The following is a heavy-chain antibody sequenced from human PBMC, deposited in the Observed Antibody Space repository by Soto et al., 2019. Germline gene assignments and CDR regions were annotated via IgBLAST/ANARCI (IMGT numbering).Heavy chain of an antibody. Sequence: GGSQRLSSTASGFNFGNAWMNWVRQAPGKGLEWVGRIKSKTDGGTTDYAAPVKGRFTISRDDSKNTLYLQMNSLKTEDTAVYYCTTDPVTMIVVVPSSGWGQGTLVTVSS. CDR3: TTDPVTMIVVVPSSG. CDR2: IKSKTDGGTT. V-gene: IGHV3-15*07. D-gene: IGHD3-22*01. J-gene: IGHJ1*01. CDR1: GFNFGNAW.